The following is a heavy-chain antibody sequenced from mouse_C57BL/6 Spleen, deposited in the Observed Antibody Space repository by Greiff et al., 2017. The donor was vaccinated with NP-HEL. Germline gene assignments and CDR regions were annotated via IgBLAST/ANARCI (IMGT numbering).Heavy chain of an antibody. J-gene: IGHJ3*01. CDR3: ARWGGVYSKGAY. V-gene: IGHV1-80*01. CDR1: GYAFSSYW. Sequence: VQLQQSGAELVKPGASVKISCKASGYAFSSYWMNWVKQRPGKGLEWIGQIYPGDGDTNYNGKFKGKATLTAAISSSTAYMQLSSLTSEDSAVYGWARWGGVYSKGAYWGQGTLVTVSA. D-gene: IGHD2-5*01. CDR2: IYPGDGDT.